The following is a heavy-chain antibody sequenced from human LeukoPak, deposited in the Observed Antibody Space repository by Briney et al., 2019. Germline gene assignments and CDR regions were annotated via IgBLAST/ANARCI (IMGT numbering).Heavy chain of an antibody. V-gene: IGHV3-30*01. J-gene: IGHJ4*02. CDR2: ISYDGNT. Sequence: GGSLRLSCAASGFTFSSYALNWVRQAPGKGLEWVAVISYDGNTEYADSVQGRFTISRDNFKNTLNLQMNSLRPEDSAIYYCARSRIAAVVPFYFDSWGQGALVTVSS. CDR1: GFTFSSYA. CDR3: ARSRIAAVVPFYFDS. D-gene: IGHD6-25*01.